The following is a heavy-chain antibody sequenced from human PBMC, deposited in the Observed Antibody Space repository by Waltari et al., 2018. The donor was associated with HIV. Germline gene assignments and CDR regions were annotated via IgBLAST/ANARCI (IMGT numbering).Heavy chain of an antibody. CDR2: FDPEDGET. J-gene: IGHJ4*02. CDR1: GYTLTEFS. Sequence: QVQLVQSGAEVKKPGASVKVFCKVSGYTLTEFSMHWVRPAPGQGLGWLGGFDPEDGETIHAQKFQRRVTITEDTSTDTAYIELSSLRSEDTAVYYCATDRPPSVVVTATRFDCWGQGTLVTVSS. CDR3: ATDRPPSVVVTATRFDC. D-gene: IGHD2-21*02. V-gene: IGHV1-24*01.